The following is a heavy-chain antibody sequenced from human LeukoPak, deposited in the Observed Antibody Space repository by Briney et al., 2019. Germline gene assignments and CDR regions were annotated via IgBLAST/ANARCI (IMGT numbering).Heavy chain of an antibody. CDR1: GFTFSSYS. Sequence: PGGSLRLSCAASGFTFSSYSMNWVRLAPGKGLEWVSSISSSSTYIYYADSVKGRFTISRDNAKNSLYLQMNSLRAEDTDVYYCASPSLFGVAPASHWGQGTLVTVSS. CDR3: ASPSLFGVAPASH. J-gene: IGHJ4*02. V-gene: IGHV3-21*01. D-gene: IGHD3-3*01. CDR2: ISSSSTYI.